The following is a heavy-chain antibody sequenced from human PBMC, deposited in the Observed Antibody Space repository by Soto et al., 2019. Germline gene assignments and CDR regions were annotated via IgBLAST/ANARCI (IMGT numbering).Heavy chain of an antibody. Sequence: QVQLMESGGGVVQPGGSLRLSCTASGFIYNDYGMNWVRQSPGKGLEWVAVIWHDGSDEHYADSVKGRFTISRDNSKNMLYLQMSSLRAEDTAVYYCARVPMTRVTRRTWFDPGGQGTLVTVSS. V-gene: IGHV3-33*01. CDR2: IWHDGSDE. CDR1: GFIYNDYG. CDR3: ARVPMTRVTRRTWFDP. D-gene: IGHD4-17*01. J-gene: IGHJ5*02.